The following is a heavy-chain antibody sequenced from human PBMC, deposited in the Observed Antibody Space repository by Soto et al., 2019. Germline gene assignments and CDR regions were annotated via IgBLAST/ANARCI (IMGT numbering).Heavy chain of an antibody. CDR1: GYTFTSYA. V-gene: IGHV1-3*01. J-gene: IGHJ4*02. CDR2: INAGNGNT. Sequence: QVQLVQSGAEVKKPGASVKVSCKASGYTFTSYAMHWVRQAPGQRLEWMGWINAGNGNTKYSKKFQGRVTITRDTSASTAYMELSSLRSEDTAVYYCARVVYSNYFDYWGQGTLVTVSS. CDR3: ARVVYSNYFDY. D-gene: IGHD4-4*01.